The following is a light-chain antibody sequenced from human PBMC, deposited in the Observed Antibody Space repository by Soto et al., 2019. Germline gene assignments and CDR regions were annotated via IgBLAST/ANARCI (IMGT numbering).Light chain of an antibody. CDR3: QEYEGAPIT. V-gene: IGKV3D-15*01. Sequence: EIVMTQSPATLSVSPGERATLSCRASQSVSSTLAWYQQKPGQAPSLLIYDISDRATGNPTRFSGSGSGTDFTLTIDRLEPEDFAVYYCQEYEGAPITFGLGTRLEIK. CDR1: QSVSST. J-gene: IGKJ5*01. CDR2: DIS.